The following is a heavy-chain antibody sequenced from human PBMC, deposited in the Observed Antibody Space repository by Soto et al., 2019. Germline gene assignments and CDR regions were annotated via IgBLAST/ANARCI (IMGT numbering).Heavy chain of an antibody. D-gene: IGHD6-13*01. CDR2: ISVYNGNT. J-gene: IGHJ6*02. CDR3: VIAAAGTRKGYYYYGMDV. V-gene: IGHV1-18*04. Sequence: ASVKVSCKASGYTFSSDGISWVRQAPGQGLEWMGWISVYNGNTNYAQKLQGRVTMTTDTSTSIAYMELRSLRSDDTAVYYRVIAAAGTRKGYYYYGMDVWGQGTTVTVYS. CDR1: GYTFSSDG.